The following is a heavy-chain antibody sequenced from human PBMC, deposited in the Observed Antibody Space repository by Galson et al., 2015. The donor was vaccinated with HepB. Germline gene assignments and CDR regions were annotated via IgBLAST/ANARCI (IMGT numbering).Heavy chain of an antibody. CDR2: IYSGGST. CDR1: GFTVSSNY. J-gene: IGHJ3*02. V-gene: IGHV3-53*01. Sequence: LRLSCAASGFTVSSNYMSWVRQAPGKGLEWVSVIYSGGSTYYADSVKGRFTISRDNSKNTLYLQMNSLRDEDTAVYYCARDAPDAFDIWGQGTMVTVSS. CDR3: ARDAPDAFDI.